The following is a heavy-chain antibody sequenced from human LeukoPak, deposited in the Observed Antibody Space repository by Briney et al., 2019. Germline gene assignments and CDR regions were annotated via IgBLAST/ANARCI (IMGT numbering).Heavy chain of an antibody. J-gene: IGHJ6*02. Sequence: PGGSLRLSCAASGFTFSSYGMHWVRQAPGKGLEWVAVIWYDGSNKYYADSVKGRFTISRDNSKTTLYLQMNSLRAEDTAVYYCARGHRMTTVTLYYYYGMDVWGQGTTVTVSS. CDR1: GFTFSSYG. V-gene: IGHV3-33*01. CDR3: ARGHRMTTVTLYYYYGMDV. CDR2: IWYDGSNK. D-gene: IGHD4-17*01.